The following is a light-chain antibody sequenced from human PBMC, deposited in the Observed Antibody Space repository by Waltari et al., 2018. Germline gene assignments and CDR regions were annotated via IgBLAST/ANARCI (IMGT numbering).Light chain of an antibody. CDR1: SSDVGGYNY. CDR3: SSYTSSSTL. J-gene: IGLJ3*02. CDR2: EVS. V-gene: IGLV2-14*01. Sequence: QSALTQPASVSGSPGQSITISCTGTSSDVGGYNYVSWYQQHPGKAPKLMIYEVSNRPSGVSNRFSGSKSGNTASLTIPGLQAEDEADYYCSSYTSSSTLFGGGTKLTVL.